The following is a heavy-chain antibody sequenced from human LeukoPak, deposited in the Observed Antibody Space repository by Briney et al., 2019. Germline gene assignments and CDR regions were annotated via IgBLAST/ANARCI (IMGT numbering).Heavy chain of an antibody. J-gene: IGHJ4*02. CDR3: AKALYSGSYLDY. CDR2: ISSSGSTI. V-gene: IGHV3-48*03. Sequence: GGSLRLSCAASGFTFSSYEMNWVRQAPGKGLEWVSYISSSGSTIYYADSVKGRFTISRDNAKNSLYLQMNSLRAEDTAVYYCAKALYSGSYLDYWGQGTLVTVSS. D-gene: IGHD1-26*01. CDR1: GFTFSSYE.